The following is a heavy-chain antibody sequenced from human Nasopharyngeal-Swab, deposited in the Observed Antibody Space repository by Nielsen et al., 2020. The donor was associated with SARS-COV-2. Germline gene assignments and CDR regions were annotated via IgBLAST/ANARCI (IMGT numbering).Heavy chain of an antibody. V-gene: IGHV3-13*04. D-gene: IGHD6-19*01. CDR3: ARGAFSGWHGGLQH. Sequence: ESLSLACAVSGVSISSYYTHWVRQATGKGLEWVSAIGTAGDTYYPGSVKGRFTISRESAKNSLYLQMNSLRAGETAVYYCARGAFSGWHGGLQHWGQGTLVTVSS. J-gene: IGHJ1*01. CDR1: GVSISSYY. CDR2: IGTAGDT.